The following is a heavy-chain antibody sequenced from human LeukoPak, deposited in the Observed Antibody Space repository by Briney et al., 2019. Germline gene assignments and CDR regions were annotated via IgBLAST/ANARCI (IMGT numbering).Heavy chain of an antibody. CDR3: ASSGNYRFDY. J-gene: IGHJ4*02. Sequence: PGGSLRLSCAASGFTFSGSAMHWVRQASGKGLEWVGRIRSKANSYATAYAASVKGRFTISRDNAKNSLYLQMNSLRDEDTAVYYCASSGNYRFDYWGQGTLVTVSS. D-gene: IGHD1-26*01. CDR2: IRSKANSYAT. CDR1: GFTFSGSA. V-gene: IGHV3-73*01.